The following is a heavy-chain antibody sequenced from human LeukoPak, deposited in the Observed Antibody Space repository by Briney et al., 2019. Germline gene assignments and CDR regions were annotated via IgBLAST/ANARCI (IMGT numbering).Heavy chain of an antibody. V-gene: IGHV4-39*01. J-gene: IGHJ1*01. CDR1: GDSISSSSYY. CDR2: IYYSGSS. CDR3: ARRRYYDSTGFLD. Sequence: SETLSLTXTVSGDSISSSSYYWSWVRQPPGKGLEWIGDIYYSGSSYYSPSLKSRVTISLDTSKNQFSLKLRSVTAADTAVYYCARRRYYDSTGFLDWGQGSLVSVSS. D-gene: IGHD3-22*01.